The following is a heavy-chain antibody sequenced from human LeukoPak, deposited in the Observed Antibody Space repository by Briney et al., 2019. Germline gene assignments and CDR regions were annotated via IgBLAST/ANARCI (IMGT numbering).Heavy chain of an antibody. V-gene: IGHV3-23*01. CDR2: ISGSGGST. CDR3: ARVKNHRGIAVAGSDY. J-gene: IGHJ4*02. Sequence: SGGSLRLSCAASGFTFSSYGMSWVRQAPGKGLEWVSAISGSGGSTYYADSVKGRFTISRDNSKNTLYLQMNSLRAEDTAVYYCARVKNHRGIAVAGSDYWGQGTLVTVSS. CDR1: GFTFSSYG. D-gene: IGHD6-13*01.